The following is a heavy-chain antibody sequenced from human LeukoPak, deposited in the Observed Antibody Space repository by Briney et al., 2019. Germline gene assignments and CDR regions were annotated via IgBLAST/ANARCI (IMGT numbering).Heavy chain of an antibody. D-gene: IGHD3-16*01. CDR2: INYSGGS. Sequence: PSETLSLTCAVTGGSFSDYYWSWIRQSPGKGLEWIGEINYSGGSSYNPSLTSRVAISVDTSQNELSLTLTSVTAADTALYYCVRGVRSWGRKVLDYWGQGTLVTVPS. CDR1: GGSFSDYY. V-gene: IGHV4-34*01. J-gene: IGHJ4*02. CDR3: VRGVRSWGRKVLDY.